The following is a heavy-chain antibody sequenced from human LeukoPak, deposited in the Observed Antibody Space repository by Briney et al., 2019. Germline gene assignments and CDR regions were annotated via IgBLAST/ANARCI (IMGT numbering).Heavy chain of an antibody. CDR1: GFIFSNYE. V-gene: IGHV3-48*03. CDR3: ARSSGGSRRSVAFDI. Sequence: GGSLRLSCAASGFIFSNYEMNWVRQAPGKGLEWVSYISSSGGSIYYADSVKGRFTISRDDAKSSLYLQMNSLRAEDTAVYYCARSSGGSRRSVAFDIWGQGTMVTVSS. CDR2: ISSSGGSI. J-gene: IGHJ3*02. D-gene: IGHD2-15*01.